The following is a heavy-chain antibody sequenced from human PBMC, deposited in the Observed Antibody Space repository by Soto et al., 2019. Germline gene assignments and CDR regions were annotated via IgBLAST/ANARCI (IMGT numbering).Heavy chain of an antibody. V-gene: IGHV1-18*01. CDR1: GYTFTSYG. CDR3: ARDPSINWGYYFDY. D-gene: IGHD7-27*01. CDR2: ISDYNGNT. Sequence: ASVKVSCKASGYTFTSYGISWVRQAPGQGLEWMGWISDYNGNTNYAQKLQGRVTMTTDTSTSTAYMELRSLRSDDTAVYYCARDPSINWGYYFDYWGQGTLVTVSS. J-gene: IGHJ4*02.